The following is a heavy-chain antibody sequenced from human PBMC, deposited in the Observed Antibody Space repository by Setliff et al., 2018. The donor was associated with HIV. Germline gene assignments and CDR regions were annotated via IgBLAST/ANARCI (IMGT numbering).Heavy chain of an antibody. J-gene: IGHJ5*02. Sequence: SETLSLTCTVSGGSVTNTKSYWGWIRQPPGKGLEWIASISHSGNTYYNPSLNSRVTISLDTSKNQFSLKLTSVTAADTAVYYCASRVYYYDESAILREEGFVPWGQGTLVTVSS. CDR2: ISHSGNT. D-gene: IGHD3-22*01. CDR3: ASRVYYYDESAILREEGFVP. CDR1: GGSVTNTKSY. V-gene: IGHV4-39*01.